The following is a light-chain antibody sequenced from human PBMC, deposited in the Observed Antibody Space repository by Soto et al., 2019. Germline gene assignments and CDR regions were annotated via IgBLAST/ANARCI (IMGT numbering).Light chain of an antibody. CDR3: QQYDSSWT. CDR2: DVS. CDR1: QSVPSSF. Sequence: EIVLTQSPGTLSLSPGERATLYCRASQSVPSSFLAWYQQRPGQAPTLLIYDVSRRAAGIPDRFSGSGSGTDFTLTISRLEPEDFSVYYCQQYDSSWTFGQGTKVELK. V-gene: IGKV3-20*01. J-gene: IGKJ1*01.